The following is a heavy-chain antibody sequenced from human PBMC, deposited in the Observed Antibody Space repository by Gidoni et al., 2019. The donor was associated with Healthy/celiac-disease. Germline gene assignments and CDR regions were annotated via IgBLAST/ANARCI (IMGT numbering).Heavy chain of an antibody. D-gene: IGHD5-12*01. CDR3: ARGYSGYDSGNNFDY. Sequence: QLQLQESGPGLVKPSETLSLPCTVSGGSISSSSYYWGWIRQPPGKGLEWIGSIYYSGSTYYNPSLKSRVTISVDTSKNQFSLKLSSVTAADTAVYYCARGYSGYDSGNNFDYWGQGTLVTVSS. CDR2: IYYSGST. CDR1: GGSISSSSYY. J-gene: IGHJ4*02. V-gene: IGHV4-39*01.